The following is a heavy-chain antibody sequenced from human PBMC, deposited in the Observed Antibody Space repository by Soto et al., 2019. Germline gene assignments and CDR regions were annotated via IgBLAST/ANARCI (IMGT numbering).Heavy chain of an antibody. Sequence: EVQLVESGGGLVQPGGSLKLSCAASGFTFSGSAMHWVRQASGKGLEWVGRIRSKANSYATAYAASVKGRFTISRDDSKNTAYLQMNSLKTEDTAVYYCTRRLTAPSGAFVDIWGQGTMVTVSS. D-gene: IGHD2-21*02. CDR3: TRRLTAPSGAFVDI. J-gene: IGHJ3*02. CDR2: IRSKANSYAT. V-gene: IGHV3-73*01. CDR1: GFTFSGSA.